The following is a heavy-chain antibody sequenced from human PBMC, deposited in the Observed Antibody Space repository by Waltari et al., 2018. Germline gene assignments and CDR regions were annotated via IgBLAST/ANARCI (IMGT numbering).Heavy chain of an antibody. CDR3: ARHYYDYIWGSYRPGGFDL. CDR1: GGSFSGYY. J-gene: IGHJ2*01. Sequence: QVQLQQWGAGLLKPSETLSPTCAVYGGSFSGYYWRWIRQHPGQGLEWIGEINHSGSTNYNPSLKSRVTISVDTSKNQFSLKLSSVTAADTAVYYCARHYYDYIWGSYRPGGFDLWGRGTLVTVSS. D-gene: IGHD3-16*02. V-gene: IGHV4-34*01. CDR2: INHSGST.